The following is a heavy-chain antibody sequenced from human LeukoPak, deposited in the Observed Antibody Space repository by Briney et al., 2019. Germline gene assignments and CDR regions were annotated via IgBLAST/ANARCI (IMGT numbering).Heavy chain of an antibody. Sequence: SETLSLTCTVSGGSISSGGYYWSWIRQHPGKGLEWIGYIYYSGSTYYNPSLKSRVTISVDTSRNQFSLKLSSVTAADTAVYYCARQAGGGKPYWYFDLWGRGTLVTVSS. CDR3: ARQAGGGKPYWYFDL. CDR2: IYYSGST. J-gene: IGHJ2*01. V-gene: IGHV4-31*03. CDR1: GGSISSGGYY. D-gene: IGHD4-23*01.